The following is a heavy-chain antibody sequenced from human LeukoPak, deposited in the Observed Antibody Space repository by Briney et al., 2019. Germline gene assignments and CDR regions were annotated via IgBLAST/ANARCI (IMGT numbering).Heavy chain of an antibody. J-gene: IGHJ4*02. Sequence: SETLSLTCTVSGGSISSSSYYWGWIRQPPGKGLEWIGYIYYSGSTYYNPSLKSRVTISVDTSKNQFSLKLSSVTAADTAVYYCARDKGRGPPTTDYWGQGTLVTVSS. D-gene: IGHD1-1*01. CDR3: ARDKGRGPPTTDY. CDR1: GGSISSSSYY. V-gene: IGHV4-30-4*08. CDR2: IYYSGST.